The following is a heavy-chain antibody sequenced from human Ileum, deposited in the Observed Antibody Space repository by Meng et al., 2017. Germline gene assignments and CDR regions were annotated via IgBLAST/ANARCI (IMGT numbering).Heavy chain of an antibody. CDR3: AQDRASGTTGSYMKTKSGAFDI. D-gene: IGHD1-1*01. V-gene: IGHV3-7*01. Sequence: GGSLRLSCAASGFTFSSYWMSWVRQAPGKGLEWVANIKHGGSENYYVDSVKGRFNISRDNAKNSLYLQMNSMRAEDTAVYDGAQDRASGTTGSYMKTKSGAFDIWGQGTMVTVSS. J-gene: IGHJ3*02. CDR2: IKHGGSEN. CDR1: GFTFSSYW.